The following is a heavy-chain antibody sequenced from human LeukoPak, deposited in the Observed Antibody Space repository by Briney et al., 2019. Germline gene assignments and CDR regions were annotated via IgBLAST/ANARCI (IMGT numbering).Heavy chain of an antibody. D-gene: IGHD5-18*01. CDR1: GGTFNSYA. CDR3: ARAPSGFTYGPGDH. Sequence: ASVKVSCKASGGTFNSYAISWVRQAPGQGLEWMGWISTYDGNANYAQKLQGRVTMTTDTSTITAYMELRSLRSDDTAVYYCARAPSGFTYGPGDHWGQGTLVTVSS. CDR2: ISTYDGNA. V-gene: IGHV1-18*01. J-gene: IGHJ4*02.